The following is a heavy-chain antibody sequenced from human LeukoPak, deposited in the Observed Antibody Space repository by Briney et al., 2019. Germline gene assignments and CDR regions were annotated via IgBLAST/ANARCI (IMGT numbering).Heavy chain of an antibody. CDR1: GYTFTGYY. Sequence: ASVTVSCKASGYTFTGYYMHWVRQAPGQGLEWMGWINPNSGGTNYAQKFQGRVTMTRDTSISTAYMELSRLRSDDTAVYYCAREYLQGGGSAYYWGQGTLVTVSS. CDR2: INPNSGGT. CDR3: AREYLQGGGSAYY. J-gene: IGHJ4*02. V-gene: IGHV1-2*02. D-gene: IGHD5-12*01.